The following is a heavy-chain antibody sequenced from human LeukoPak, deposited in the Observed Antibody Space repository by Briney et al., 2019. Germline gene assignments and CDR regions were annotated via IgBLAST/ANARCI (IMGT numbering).Heavy chain of an antibody. CDR1: GYIFTNHY. CDR2: INPNSGGT. Sequence: ASVKVSCKASGYIFTNHYMHWVRQAPGQGLEWMGWINPNSGGTNYAQKFQGRVTMTRDTSISTAYMELSSLRSDDTAVFYCAKTFYFDNTGYYTFDYWGQGTLVTVSS. CDR3: AKTFYFDNTGYYTFDY. D-gene: IGHD3-22*01. V-gene: IGHV1-2*02. J-gene: IGHJ4*02.